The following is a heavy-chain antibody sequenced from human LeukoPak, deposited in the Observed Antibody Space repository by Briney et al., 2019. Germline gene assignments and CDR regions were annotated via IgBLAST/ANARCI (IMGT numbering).Heavy chain of an antibody. CDR2: IYPGYSDT. D-gene: IGHD3-10*01. Sequence: GESLKISCKGSGYSFTSYWIGWVRQMPGKGLEWMGIIYPGYSDTRYSPSFQGQVTIPADKSISNGYLQWSSLKASNTAMYYCARHRSSGFGELSVAIDYWGQGTLVTVSS. CDR3: ARHRSSGFGELSVAIDY. V-gene: IGHV5-51*01. J-gene: IGHJ4*02. CDR1: GYSFTSYW.